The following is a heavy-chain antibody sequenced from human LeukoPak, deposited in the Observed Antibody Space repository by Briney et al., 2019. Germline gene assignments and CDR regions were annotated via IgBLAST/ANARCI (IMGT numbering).Heavy chain of an antibody. CDR2: VYHSANT. D-gene: IGHD3-10*01. CDR1: GYSITRGYY. J-gene: IGHJ4*02. Sequence: SETLSLTCTVSGYSITRGYYWGWIRQPPGKGLEWIGSVYHSANTYYNPSLKGRVTISVDTSKNQFSLRVSSASAADTAVYYCAGWFGELLPLFAYWGQGALVTVSS. V-gene: IGHV4-38-2*02. CDR3: AGWFGELLPLFAY.